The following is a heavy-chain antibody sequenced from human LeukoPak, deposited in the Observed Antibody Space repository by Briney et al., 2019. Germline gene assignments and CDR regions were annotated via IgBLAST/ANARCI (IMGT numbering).Heavy chain of an antibody. CDR1: GFTFRDSA. Sequence: GGSLRLSCAASGFTFRDSAMSWVRQAPGKGLEWVANIKQDGSEKYYVDSVKGRFTISRDNAKNSLYLQMNSLRAEDTAVYYCAREGRGYKVAKFDYWGQGTLVTVSS. CDR3: AREGRGYKVAKFDY. V-gene: IGHV3-7*01. D-gene: IGHD3-22*01. CDR2: IKQDGSEK. J-gene: IGHJ4*02.